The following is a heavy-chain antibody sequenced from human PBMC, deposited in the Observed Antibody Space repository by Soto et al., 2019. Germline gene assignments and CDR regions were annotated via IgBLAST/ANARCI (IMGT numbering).Heavy chain of an antibody. Sequence: QVHLVQSGAEVKMPGASVKVSCKASGFTFTSYAFTWVRQAPGQGLERMGWISAYNGNTNYARNFRGRVTMTTDSSTSTVYMELGSLTPDDPAVYFCARDFTGWPPDGVDSWGQGTLVSVSA. CDR1: GFTFTSYA. D-gene: IGHD3-16*01. CDR2: ISAYNGNT. J-gene: IGHJ4*02. CDR3: ARDFTGWPPDGVDS. V-gene: IGHV1-18*01.